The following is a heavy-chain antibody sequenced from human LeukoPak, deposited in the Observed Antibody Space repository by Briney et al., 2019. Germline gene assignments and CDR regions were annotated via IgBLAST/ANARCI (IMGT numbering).Heavy chain of an antibody. Sequence: PSETLSLTCSVSGGSISGYYWSWIRKPPGKGPEWIGYIYYSGSTNYNPSLKSRVTISVDTSKNQFSLKLTSLTAADTAVYYCARAAAAGPHYYYGMDVWGKGTTVTVSS. CDR2: IYYSGST. CDR3: ARAAAAGPHYYYGMDV. J-gene: IGHJ6*04. V-gene: IGHV4-59*01. CDR1: GGSISGYY. D-gene: IGHD6-13*01.